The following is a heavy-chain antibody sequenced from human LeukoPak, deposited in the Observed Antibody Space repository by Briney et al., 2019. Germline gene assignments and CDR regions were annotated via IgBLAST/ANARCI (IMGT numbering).Heavy chain of an antibody. CDR1: GYTFTGYY. CDR3: ARDYYGSGSYLNWFDP. Sequence: ASVKVSCKASGYTFTGYYMHWVRQAPGQGLEWMGWINPNSGGTNYAQKFQGRVTMTRDTSISTAYMELSRLRSDDTAVYYCARDYYGSGSYLNWFDPWGQGTLVTVSS. CDR2: INPNSGGT. D-gene: IGHD3-10*01. V-gene: IGHV1-2*02. J-gene: IGHJ5*02.